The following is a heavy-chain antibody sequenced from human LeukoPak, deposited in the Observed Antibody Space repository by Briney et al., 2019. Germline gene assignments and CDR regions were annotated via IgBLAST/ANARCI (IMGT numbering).Heavy chain of an antibody. CDR3: AKDMGIPYSSSWYGAFDI. J-gene: IGHJ3*02. CDR1: GFTFSSYG. D-gene: IGHD6-13*01. Sequence: GGSLRLSCAASGFTFSSYGMHWVRQAPGKGLEWVAVISYDGSNKYYADSVKGRFTISRDNSKNTLYLQMNTLRAEDTAVYYCAKDMGIPYSSSWYGAFDIWGQGTMVTVSS. V-gene: IGHV3-30*18. CDR2: ISYDGSNK.